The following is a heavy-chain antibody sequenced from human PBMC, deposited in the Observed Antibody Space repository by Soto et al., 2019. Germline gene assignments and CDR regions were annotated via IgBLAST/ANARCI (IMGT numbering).Heavy chain of an antibody. CDR3: ALGYCSGGSCPESYYYYYGMDV. CDR1: GGTFSSYA. Sequence: WASVKVSCKASGGTFSSYAISWVRQAPGQGLEWMGGIIPIFGTANYAQEFQGRVTITADESTSTAYMELSSLRSEDTAVYYCALGYCSGGSCPESYYYYYGMDVWGQGTTVTVSS. CDR2: IIPIFGTA. J-gene: IGHJ6*02. V-gene: IGHV1-69*13. D-gene: IGHD2-15*01.